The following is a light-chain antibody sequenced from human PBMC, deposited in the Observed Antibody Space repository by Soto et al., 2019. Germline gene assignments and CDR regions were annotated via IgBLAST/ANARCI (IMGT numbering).Light chain of an antibody. CDR1: QSVLYSSNNKNY. J-gene: IGKJ1*01. CDR3: QQYYSSPVT. CDR2: WAS. Sequence: DIVMTQSPDSLAVSLGERATINCKSSQSVLYSSNNKNYLVWYQQKPGQPPKMIIYWASTRESGVPDRFSGSGSGTDFTLTISSLQAEDVAVYYCQQYYSSPVTFGQGTKVEIK. V-gene: IGKV4-1*01.